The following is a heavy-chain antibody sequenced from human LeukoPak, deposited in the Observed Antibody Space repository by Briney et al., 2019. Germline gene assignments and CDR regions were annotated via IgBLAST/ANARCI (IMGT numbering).Heavy chain of an antibody. CDR2: ISYDGSNK. CDR3: ARGRYYGSGSGDYFDY. CDR1: GFTFSSYA. D-gene: IGHD3-10*01. V-gene: IGHV3-30-3*01. J-gene: IGHJ4*02. Sequence: GGSLRLSCAASGFTFSSYAMHWVRQAPGKGLEWVAVISYDGSNKYYADSVKGRFTISRDNSKNTLYLQMNSLRAEDTAVYYCARGRYYGSGSGDYFDYWGQGTLVTVSS.